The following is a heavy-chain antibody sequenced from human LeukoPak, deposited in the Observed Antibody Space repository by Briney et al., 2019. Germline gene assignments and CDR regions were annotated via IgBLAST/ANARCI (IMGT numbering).Heavy chain of an antibody. D-gene: IGHD3-22*01. CDR3: AKTLGYSGYFSP. V-gene: IGHV3-23*01. CDR1: EFTFNSYA. CDR2: ISGGGVNT. Sequence: PGGSLRLSCAASEFTFNSYAMTWVRQAPGKGLEWVSAISGGGVNTYYADSVKGRFTISRDNSKNMLYLQMNSLRAEDTAVYYCAKTLGYSGYFSPWGQGTLVTVSS. J-gene: IGHJ5*02.